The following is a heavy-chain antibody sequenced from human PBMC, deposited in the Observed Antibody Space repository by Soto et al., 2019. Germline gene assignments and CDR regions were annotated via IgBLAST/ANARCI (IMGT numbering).Heavy chain of an antibody. CDR2: ISHGGSKQ. J-gene: IGHJ3*01. V-gene: IGHV3-30*18. D-gene: IGHD1-26*01. Sequence: QIQLVESGGGVVQPGKSLRLSCAASGFTFSTYGMHWVRQAPGKGLEWVAVISHGGSKQYYGDSVKGRFTISRDNSKNSLYLQMNNVRPEDTARYYCAKGALGVTWGAFDFWGQGTLVAVSS. CDR1: GFTFSTYG. CDR3: AKGALGVTWGAFDF.